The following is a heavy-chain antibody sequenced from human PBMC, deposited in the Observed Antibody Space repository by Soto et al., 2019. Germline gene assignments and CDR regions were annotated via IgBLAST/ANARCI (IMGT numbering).Heavy chain of an antibody. J-gene: IGHJ4*02. D-gene: IGHD3-3*01. CDR1: GVSISSGDFY. CDR3: ARCITIFGVFFN. V-gene: IGHV4-31*03. CDR2: IHNSGGT. Sequence: PSETLSLTCTVSGVSISSGDFYWNWIRQRPGKGLEWIGYIHNSGGTDSNPSLGSRVTISTDTSKNEFSLKMNSVTAADTAVYYCARCITIFGVFFNWGQGTLVTVS.